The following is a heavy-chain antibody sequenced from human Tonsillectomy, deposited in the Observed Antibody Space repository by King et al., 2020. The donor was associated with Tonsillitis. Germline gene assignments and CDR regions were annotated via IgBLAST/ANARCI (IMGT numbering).Heavy chain of an antibody. CDR2: ISYDERKK. V-gene: IGHV3-30*18. J-gene: IGHJ2*01. CDR3: AKDYSDDSWWYFDL. Sequence: VQLVESGGGVVQPGRSLRLSCAASGFSFRTYGMHWGRQAPGQGLDWVAVISYDERKKYYADPVKGRFTISRDNSKNTLYLQMNSLRAEDTAVYSCAKDYSDDSWWYFDLWGRGTLVTVSS. CDR1: GFSFRTYG. D-gene: IGHD3-3*01.